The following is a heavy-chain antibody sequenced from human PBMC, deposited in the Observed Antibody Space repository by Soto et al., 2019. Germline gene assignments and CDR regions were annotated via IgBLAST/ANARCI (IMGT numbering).Heavy chain of an antibody. J-gene: IGHJ4*02. CDR1: GYTFTTCG. V-gene: IGHV1-3*01. CDR3: ARSSVPPYCSSSSCYSVDY. CDR2: TNAGNGNT. D-gene: IGHD2-2*01. Sequence: ASVKVSCKASGYTFTTCGIHWVRQAPGQRPEWMGWTNAGNGNTRYSHKFQGRVTFSRDTSASTAYMELSSLRSEDTSVYYCARSSVPPYCSSSSCYSVDYWGQGTLVTVSS.